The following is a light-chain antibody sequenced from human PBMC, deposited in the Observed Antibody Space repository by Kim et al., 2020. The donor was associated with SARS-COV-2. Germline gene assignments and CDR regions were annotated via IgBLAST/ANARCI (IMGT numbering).Light chain of an antibody. Sequence: AAVGDRVPITCRASQCISNYLVWYQQKPGKVPKVLIYPASTLQSGVPSRFSGSGSGTEFTLTISSLQPEDAATYYCQKYSTAPWTFGQGTKVDIK. V-gene: IGKV1-27*01. CDR2: PAS. CDR1: QCISNY. CDR3: QKYSTAPWT. J-gene: IGKJ1*01.